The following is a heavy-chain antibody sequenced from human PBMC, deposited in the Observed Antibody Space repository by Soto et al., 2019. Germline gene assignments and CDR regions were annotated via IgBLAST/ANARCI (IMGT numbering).Heavy chain of an antibody. D-gene: IGHD5-12*01. J-gene: IGHJ6*02. Sequence: GESLKISCKGSGYSFTSYWIGWVRQMPGKGLEWMGIILPEDSDTKYSPSLQGQVTISADKSISIAYLQWSSLKASDTAMYYCARIVATSYYYYGMDVWGQGTTVTVSS. CDR3: ARIVATSYYYYGMDV. CDR2: ILPEDSDT. CDR1: GYSFTSYW. V-gene: IGHV5-51*01.